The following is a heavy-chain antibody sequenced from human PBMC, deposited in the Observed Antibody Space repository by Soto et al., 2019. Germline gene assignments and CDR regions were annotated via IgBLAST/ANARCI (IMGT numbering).Heavy chain of an antibody. CDR3: VRDRVLFKF. D-gene: IGHD3-3*01. CDR2: ISGSGTTI. CDR1: GFKFTDFY. Sequence: GGSLRLSCTVSGFKFTDFYMTWIRQAPGKGLEWISFISGSGTTIHYAESVKGRFTISRDNAKDSLYLQMNSLTADDTAVYYCVRDRVLFKFWGQGTLVTVSS. V-gene: IGHV3-11*01. J-gene: IGHJ4*02.